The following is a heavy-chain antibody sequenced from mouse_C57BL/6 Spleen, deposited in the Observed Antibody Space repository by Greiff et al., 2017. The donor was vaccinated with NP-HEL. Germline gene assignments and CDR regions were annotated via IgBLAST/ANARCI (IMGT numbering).Heavy chain of an antibody. D-gene: IGHD1-1*01. CDR2: IDPSDSYT. Sequence: VQLQQPGAELVMPGASVKLSCKASGYTFTSYWMPWVKQRPGQGLEWIGEIDPSDSYTNYNQKFKGKSTLTVDKSYSTAYMQLSSLTSDDSAIYYFARVVYYGSRWAMDYWGQGTSVTVSS. J-gene: IGHJ4*01. CDR3: ARVVYYGSRWAMDY. V-gene: IGHV1-69*01. CDR1: GYTFTSYW.